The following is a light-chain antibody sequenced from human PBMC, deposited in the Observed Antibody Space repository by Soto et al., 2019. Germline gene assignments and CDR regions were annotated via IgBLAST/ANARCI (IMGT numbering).Light chain of an antibody. J-gene: IGKJ1*01. CDR1: QSLVASDGDTY. Sequence: DVVLTQSPLSLPVTLGQPASISCRSSQSLVASDGDTYLNWFQQRPGQSPRRLIYKVSNRDSGVPDRISGSASGTDFTLKISRVEAEDVGISYCMPGTYWPPWTFGQGTKVEIK. V-gene: IGKV2-30*01. CDR2: KVS. CDR3: MPGTYWPPWT.